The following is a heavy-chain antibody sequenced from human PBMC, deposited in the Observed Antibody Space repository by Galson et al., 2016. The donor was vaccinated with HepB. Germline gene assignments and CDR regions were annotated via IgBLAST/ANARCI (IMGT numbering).Heavy chain of an antibody. CDR3: AADSSSSIGYSKVYNWFDP. CDR1: GFTFTSSA. Sequence: SVKVSCKASGFTFTSSAVQWVRQARGQRLEWIGWIVVGSGNTNYAQQFQERVTITRDISTSTAYMELSSLRSEDTAVYYCAADSSSSIGYSKVYNWFDPWGQGTLVTVSS. D-gene: IGHD6-6*01. CDR2: IVVGSGNT. J-gene: IGHJ5*02. V-gene: IGHV1-58*01.